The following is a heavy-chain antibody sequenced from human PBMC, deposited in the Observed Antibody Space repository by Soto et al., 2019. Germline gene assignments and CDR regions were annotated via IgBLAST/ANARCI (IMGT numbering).Heavy chain of an antibody. CDR2: IYYSGST. V-gene: IGHV4-31*03. CDR1: GGSINSGGYY. CDR3: ARASGGAHCFDY. Sequence: QVQLQESGPGLVKPSQTLSLTCFVSGGSINSGGYYWSWIRQHPETGLEWIGYIYYSGSTYYNPSLKSRVTISVVTSKRQFSLKLTSVTAADTAVYYCARASGGAHCFDYWGQGTLVTVSS. D-gene: IGHD1-26*01. J-gene: IGHJ4*02.